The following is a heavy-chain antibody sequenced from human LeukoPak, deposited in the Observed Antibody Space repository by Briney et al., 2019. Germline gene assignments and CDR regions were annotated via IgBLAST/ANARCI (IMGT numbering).Heavy chain of an antibody. J-gene: IGHJ2*01. CDR2: INHSGST. D-gene: IGHD3/OR15-3a*01. CDR3: ARLDWSNWCFDL. V-gene: IGHV4-34*01. CDR1: GGSFSGYY. Sequence: SETLSLTCAVYGGSFSGYYWSWIRQPPGKGLERIGEINHSGSTNYNPSLKSRVTISVDTSKNQFSLRLSSVTAADTAVYYCARLDWSNWCFDLWGRGTLVIVSS.